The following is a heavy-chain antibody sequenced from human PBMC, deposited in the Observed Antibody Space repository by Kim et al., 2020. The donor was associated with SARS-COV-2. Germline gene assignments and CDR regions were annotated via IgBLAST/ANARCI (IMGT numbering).Heavy chain of an antibody. D-gene: IGHD3-22*01. CDR2: ISGSGDNT. Sequence: GGSLRLSCAASGFTFITYAMTWVRQAPGKGLEWVSGISGSGDNTYYADSVKGRFTISRDSSNNTLYLQMNSLRAEDTAVYYCAKDRHYDSSGYYWTLDYWGQGTLVTVS. V-gene: IGHV3-23*01. J-gene: IGHJ4*02. CDR3: AKDRHYDSSGYYWTLDY. CDR1: GFTFITYA.